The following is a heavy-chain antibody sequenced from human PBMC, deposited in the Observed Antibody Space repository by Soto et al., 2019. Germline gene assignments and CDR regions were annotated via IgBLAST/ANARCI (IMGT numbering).Heavy chain of an antibody. D-gene: IGHD6-13*01. CDR3: ARGYSSSWYPPEYFQH. CDR1: GFSFSSYA. V-gene: IGHV3-33*01. CDR2: IWYDGVNK. Sequence: GGSLRLSCAASGFSFSSYAMHWVRQAPGKGLEWVAVIWYDGVNKYYADSVKGRFTISRDNSNNTLYVQMNSLKAEDTAVYYCARGYSSSWYPPEYFQHWGQGTLVTVSS. J-gene: IGHJ1*01.